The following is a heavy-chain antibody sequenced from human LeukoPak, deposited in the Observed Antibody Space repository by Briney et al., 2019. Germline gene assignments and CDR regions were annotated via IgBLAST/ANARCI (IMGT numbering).Heavy chain of an antibody. J-gene: IGHJ6*03. V-gene: IGHV1-8*02. CDR1: GGTFSSYA. D-gene: IGHD3-22*01. Sequence: GASVKVSCKASGGTFSSYAINWVRQATGQGLEWMGWMNPNSGNTGYAQKFQGRVTMTRNTSISTAYMELSSLRSEDTAVYYSARGLWYYDSSGYYSHYYYYMDVWGKGTTVTVSS. CDR3: ARGLWYYDSSGYYSHYYYYMDV. CDR2: MNPNSGNT.